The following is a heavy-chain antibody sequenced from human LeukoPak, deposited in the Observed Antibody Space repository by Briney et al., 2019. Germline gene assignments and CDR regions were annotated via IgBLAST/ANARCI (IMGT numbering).Heavy chain of an antibody. CDR1: GFTFSTYT. Sequence: GGSLRLSCAASGFTFSTYTMNWVRQAPGKGLEWVSSISSSGYYIYYADSVKGRFTISIDNAKNSLYLQMNSLRAEDTAVYYCARDIETAGHLAFDYWGQGMLVTVSS. J-gene: IGHJ4*02. V-gene: IGHV3-21*01. D-gene: IGHD6-13*01. CDR3: ARDIETAGHLAFDY. CDR2: ISSSGYYI.